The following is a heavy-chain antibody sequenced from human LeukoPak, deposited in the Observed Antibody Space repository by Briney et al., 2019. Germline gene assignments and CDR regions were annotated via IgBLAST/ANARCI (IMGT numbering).Heavy chain of an antibody. Sequence: SQTLSLTCTVSGGSISSGDYYWSWIRQPPGKGLEWIGYIYYSGSTYYNPSLKSRVTISVGTSKNQFSLKLSSVTAADTAVYYCAREGEVGATPFDYWGQGTLVTVSS. CDR2: IYYSGST. J-gene: IGHJ4*02. D-gene: IGHD1-26*01. CDR3: AREGEVGATPFDY. V-gene: IGHV4-30-4*08. CDR1: GGSISSGDYY.